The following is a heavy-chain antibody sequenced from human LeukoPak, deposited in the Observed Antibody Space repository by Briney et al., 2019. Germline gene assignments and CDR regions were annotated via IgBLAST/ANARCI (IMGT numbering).Heavy chain of an antibody. CDR2: ISHDGTNK. Sequence: GGSLRLSCAASGFTFSSFALHWVRQAPAKGLQWVALISHDGTNKYYADSVKGRFTISRDNSKNTLYLQMSSLGAQDTAVYYCARDGNYYGSGSPFGHWGQGTLVTVSS. CDR1: GFTFSSFA. D-gene: IGHD3-10*01. V-gene: IGHV3-30*04. J-gene: IGHJ4*02. CDR3: ARDGNYYGSGSPFGH.